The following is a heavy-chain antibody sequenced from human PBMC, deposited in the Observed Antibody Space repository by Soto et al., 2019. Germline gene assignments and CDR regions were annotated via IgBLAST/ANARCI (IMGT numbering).Heavy chain of an antibody. D-gene: IGHD6-6*01. CDR2: INWTGDIM. Sequence: EVLLEESGGGLVQPGRSLRLSCATSGFIFDEYAIHWVRQSPGKGLEWVSGINWTGDIMGYADSLKGRFTISRDNSKNTLYLQMNSLRAEDTALYYCARRAFGSSRSFDIWGQGTMVTVSS. V-gene: IGHV3-9*01. J-gene: IGHJ3*02. CDR1: GFIFDEYA. CDR3: ARRAFGSSRSFDI.